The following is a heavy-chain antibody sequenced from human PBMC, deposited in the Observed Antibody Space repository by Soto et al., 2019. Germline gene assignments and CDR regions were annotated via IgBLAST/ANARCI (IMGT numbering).Heavy chain of an antibody. J-gene: IGHJ6*02. CDR1: GDSVSSNSAA. V-gene: IGHV6-1*01. CDR2: AYYRSKWYN. CDR3: ARDWWYYSSSWYGMDV. Sequence: SQTLSLTCAISGDSVSSNSAAWNWIRQSPSRGLEWLGRAYYRSKWYNDYAVSVKSRITINPDTSKNQFSLQLNSVTPEDTAVYYCARDWWYYSSSWYGMDVWGQGTTVTVSS. D-gene: IGHD6-13*01.